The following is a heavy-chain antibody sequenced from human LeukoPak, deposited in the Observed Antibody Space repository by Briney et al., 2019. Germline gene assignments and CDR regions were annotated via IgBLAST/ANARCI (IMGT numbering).Heavy chain of an antibody. V-gene: IGHV4-59*08. CDR1: CGSISSYC. D-gene: IGHD5-12*01. CDR3: AGEEPSGFRFDS. CDR2: IYNSGTN. Sequence: SETLSLSCTLSCGSISSYCLSWIRQSPGKGLEWIGYIYNSGTNTYNTSLKSRVTIPVDTSKSQFSLKLRSVTAADTAIYYCAGEEPSGFRFDSWGKGTLVTVSS. J-gene: IGHJ4*02.